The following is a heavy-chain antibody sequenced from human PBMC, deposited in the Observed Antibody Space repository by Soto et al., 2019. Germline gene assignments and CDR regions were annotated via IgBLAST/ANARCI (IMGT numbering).Heavy chain of an antibody. V-gene: IGHV1-18*01. CDR1: GYTFTRHG. J-gene: IGHJ5*02. CDR3: ARDPIIGRYTAINWFDP. Sequence: QVQLVQSGAEVKKPGASVKVSCKAGGYTFTRHGISWVRQAPGQGLEWMGWISVYNGKTKYAQKFQGRVTMTTDTSTSTAYMELRSLRSDDTAVYYCARDPIIGRYTAINWFDPWGQGTLVTVSS. D-gene: IGHD3-16*02. CDR2: ISVYNGKT.